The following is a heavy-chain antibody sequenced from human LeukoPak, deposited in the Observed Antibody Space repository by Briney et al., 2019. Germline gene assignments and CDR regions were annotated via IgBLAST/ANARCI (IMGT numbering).Heavy chain of an antibody. V-gene: IGHV3-74*01. CDR1: GFTFSSYW. CDR3: ARQYCSGGSSYFRSYYYYYMDV. Sequence: GGSLRLSCAASGFTFSSYWMHWVHQAPPKGLVWVSRINSDGSSTSYADSVRGRFTISGDNAKNTLYLQMNSLRAEDTAVYYCARQYCSGGSSYFRSYYYYYMDVWGKGSTVTVSS. CDR2: INSDGSST. D-gene: IGHD2-15*01. J-gene: IGHJ6*03.